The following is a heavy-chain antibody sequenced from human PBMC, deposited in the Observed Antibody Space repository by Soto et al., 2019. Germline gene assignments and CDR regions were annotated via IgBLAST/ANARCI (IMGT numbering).Heavy chain of an antibody. V-gene: IGHV4-34*01. CDR1: GGSFSGYY. CDR2: INHSGST. J-gene: IGHJ4*02. D-gene: IGHD1-26*01. Sequence: SETLSLTCAVYGGSFSGYYWSWIRQPPGKGLEWIGEINHSGSTNYNPSLKSRVTISVDTSKNQFSLKLSSVTAADTAVYYCARADSGSYYDYWGQGTLVTVSS. CDR3: ARADSGSYYDY.